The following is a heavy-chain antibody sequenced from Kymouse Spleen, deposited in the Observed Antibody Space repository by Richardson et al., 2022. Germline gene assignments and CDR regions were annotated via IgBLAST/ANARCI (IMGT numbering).Heavy chain of an antibody. J-gene: IGHJ4*02. V-gene: IGHV3-9*01. CDR3: AKTGITGTTPFDY. CDR1: GFTFDDYA. CDR2: ISWNSGSI. Sequence: EVQLVESGGGLVQPGRSLRLSCAASGFTFDDYAMHWVRQAPGKGLEWVSGISWNSGSIGYADSVKGRFTISRDNAKNSLYLQMNSLRAEDTALYYCAKTGITGTTPFDYWGQGTLVTVSS. D-gene: IGHD1-7*01.